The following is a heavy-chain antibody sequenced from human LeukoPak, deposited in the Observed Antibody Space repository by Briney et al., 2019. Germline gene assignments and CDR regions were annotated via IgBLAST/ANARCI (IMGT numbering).Heavy chain of an antibody. J-gene: IGHJ6*02. CDR2: ISGSGGST. CDR1: GFTFSSYS. V-gene: IGHV3-23*01. Sequence: GGSLRLSCAASGFTFSSYSMNGVRQAPGKGVEWVSAISGSGGSTYYADSVKGRFTISRDNSKNTLYLQMNSLRAEDTAVYYCAKEAAAGTYGMDVWGQGTTVTVSS. CDR3: AKEAAAGTYGMDV. D-gene: IGHD6-13*01.